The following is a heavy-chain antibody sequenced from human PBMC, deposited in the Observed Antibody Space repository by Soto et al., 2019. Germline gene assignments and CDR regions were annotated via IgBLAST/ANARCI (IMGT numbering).Heavy chain of an antibody. CDR1: GFTFDDFP. CDR2: INWNTVNI. Sequence: GGSLRLPCKPSGFTFDDFPMHWVRQVPGKGLEWVSGINWNTVNIAYADSVKGRFTISRDNGKNSLYLQMNSLKTEDTALYYCARGSHSDYGDYGYFEFWGHGALVTVS. V-gene: IGHV3-9*01. J-gene: IGHJ4*01. D-gene: IGHD4-17*01. CDR3: ARGSHSDYGDYGYFEF.